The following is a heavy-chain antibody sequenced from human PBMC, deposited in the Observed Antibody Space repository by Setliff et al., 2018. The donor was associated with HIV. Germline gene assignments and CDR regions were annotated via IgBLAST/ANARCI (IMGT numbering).Heavy chain of an antibody. V-gene: IGHV4-61*02. CDR2: IYTTGST. CDR1: GGSISSSSYY. Sequence: TLSFTCTVSGGSISSSSYYWTWIRQPAGKGLEWIGRIYTTGSTNYNPSLKSRVTISVDTSKNQFSLKLSSVTAADTAVYYCARQDQYDDSGYYVGFYGMDVWGQGTTVTVSS. D-gene: IGHD3-22*01. CDR3: ARQDQYDDSGYYVGFYGMDV. J-gene: IGHJ6*02.